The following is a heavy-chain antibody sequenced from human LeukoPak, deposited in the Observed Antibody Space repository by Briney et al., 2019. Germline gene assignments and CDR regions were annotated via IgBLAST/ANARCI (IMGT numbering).Heavy chain of an antibody. CDR1: GGSISSSSYY. V-gene: IGHV4-39*07. Sequence: SSETLSLTCTVSGGSISSSSYYWGWIRQPPGKGLEWIGSIYYGGSTYYNPSLESRVTILVDTSKNQFSLKLSSVTAADTAVYYCARGGPGRRWLRWRSFDYWGQGTLVTVSS. CDR3: ARGGPGRRWLRWRSFDY. J-gene: IGHJ4*02. D-gene: IGHD5-24*01. CDR2: IYYGGST.